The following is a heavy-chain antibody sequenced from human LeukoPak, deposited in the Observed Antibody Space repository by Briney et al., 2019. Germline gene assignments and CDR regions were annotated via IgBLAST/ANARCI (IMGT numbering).Heavy chain of an antibody. CDR3: SRAEWLTYSFDY. D-gene: IGHD3-3*01. V-gene: IGHV1-2*02. J-gene: IGHJ4*02. Sequence: AWVKFSCKASGYTFTGYYMHWVRQAPGQGLEGMGWINPNSGGTNYAQKFQGRVTMTRDTPISTAHLEPGRVRSDDTAVHYLSRAEWLTYSFDYWGQGTLVTVSS. CDR2: INPNSGGT. CDR1: GYTFTGYY.